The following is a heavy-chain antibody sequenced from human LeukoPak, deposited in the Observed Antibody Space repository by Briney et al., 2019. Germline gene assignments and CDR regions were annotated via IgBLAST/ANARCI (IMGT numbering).Heavy chain of an antibody. D-gene: IGHD3-3*01. CDR3: GRAFWSSSPFDY. V-gene: IGHV1-46*03. CDR2: INPSGGST. J-gene: IGHJ4*02. Sequence: ASVKVSCKASGYTFTSYYMHWVRQAPGQGLEWMGIINPSGGSTSYAQEFQGRVTMTRDTSTSTVYMELTSLRSEDTAVYFCGRAFWSSSPFDYWGQGTLVTVSS. CDR1: GYTFTSYY.